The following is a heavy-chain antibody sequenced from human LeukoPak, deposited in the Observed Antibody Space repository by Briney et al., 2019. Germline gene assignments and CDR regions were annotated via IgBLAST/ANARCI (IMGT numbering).Heavy chain of an antibody. CDR1: GFTFSSYS. J-gene: IGHJ4*02. D-gene: IGHD6-19*01. CDR3: ARDRQWLVDY. CDR2: ISSSSSTI. V-gene: IGHV3-48*01. Sequence: PGGSLRLSCAASGFTFSSYSMNWVRQAPGKGLEWVSYISSSSSTIYYADSVKGRFTTSRDNAKNSLYLQMNSLRAEDTAVYYCARDRQWLVDYWGQGTLVTVSS.